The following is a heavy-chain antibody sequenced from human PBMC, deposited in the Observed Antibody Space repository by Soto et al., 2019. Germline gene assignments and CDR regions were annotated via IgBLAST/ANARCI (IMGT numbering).Heavy chain of an antibody. D-gene: IGHD4-17*01. V-gene: IGHV3-33*01. CDR3: ARDLSGDYGALDT. J-gene: IGHJ3*02. CDR2: IWYDGGNK. CDR1: GFTFSSYG. Sequence: GGSLRLSCAPSGFTFSSYGMRWARHAPGKGMEWVAVIWYDGGNKVYADPVKGRFTISRDNSKNTLYLQMNSLRAEDTAVYYCARDLSGDYGALDTWGQGTMVTVSS.